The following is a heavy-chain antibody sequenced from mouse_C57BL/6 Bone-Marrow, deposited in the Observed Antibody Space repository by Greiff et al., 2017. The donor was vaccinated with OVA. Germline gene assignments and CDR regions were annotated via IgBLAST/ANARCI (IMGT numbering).Heavy chain of an antibody. D-gene: IGHD1-1*01. V-gene: IGHV1-82*01. Sequence: QVQLQQSGPELVKPGASVKISCKASGYAFSSSWMNWVKQRPGKGLEWIGRIYPGDGDTNYNGKFKGKATLTADKSSSTAYMQLSSLTSEDSAVYFGAREVHYYGSSYWYFDVWGTGTTVTVSS. CDR3: AREVHYYGSSYWYFDV. CDR1: GYAFSSSW. J-gene: IGHJ1*03. CDR2: IYPGDGDT.